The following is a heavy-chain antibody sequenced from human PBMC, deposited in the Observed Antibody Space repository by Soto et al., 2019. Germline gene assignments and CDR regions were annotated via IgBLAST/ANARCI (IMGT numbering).Heavy chain of an antibody. V-gene: IGHV3-23*01. CDR2: ISGSGGST. Sequence: HPGGSLRLSCAASGFTFSSYAMSWVRQAPGKGLERVSAISGSGGSTYYADSVKGRFTISRDNSKNTLYLQMNSLRAEDAAVYYCATYSSSFDPEYFQHWGQGTLVTVSS. J-gene: IGHJ1*01. CDR3: ATYSSSFDPEYFQH. D-gene: IGHD6-13*01. CDR1: GFTFSSYA.